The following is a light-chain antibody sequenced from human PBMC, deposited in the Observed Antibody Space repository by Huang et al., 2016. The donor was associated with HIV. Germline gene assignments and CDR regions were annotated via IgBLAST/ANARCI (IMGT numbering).Light chain of an antibody. CDR2: CAS. CDR3: QQYFSSLWT. J-gene: IGKJ1*01. Sequence: DIVMTQSPDSLTVSLGERSSIHCKSSQSLLYSSNNKNYLNWYQQKPGQPTKLLIYCASARDSGVPDRCSGSGSGTNFTLTISSLQAEDVAIYYCQQYFSSLWTFGQGTKVEIK. V-gene: IGKV4-1*01. CDR1: QSLLYSSNNKNY.